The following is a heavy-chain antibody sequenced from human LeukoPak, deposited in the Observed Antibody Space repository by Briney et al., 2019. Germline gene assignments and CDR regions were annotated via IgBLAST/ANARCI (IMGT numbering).Heavy chain of an antibody. Sequence: DSLNGRFTISRDNAKNSLYLQMNGLRAEDTAIYYCARDHWRSSGWYLDLWGRGTLVTVSS. CDR3: ARDHWRSSGWYLDL. J-gene: IGHJ2*01. V-gene: IGHV3-7*03. D-gene: IGHD6-6*01.